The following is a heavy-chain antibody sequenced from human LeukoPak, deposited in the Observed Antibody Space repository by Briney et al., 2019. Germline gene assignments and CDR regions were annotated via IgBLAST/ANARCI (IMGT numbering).Heavy chain of an antibody. CDR3: ARGVRYFDY. V-gene: IGHV3-48*02. D-gene: IGHD4-17*01. CDR2: ISSSSSTI. CDR1: GFTFRTYS. J-gene: IGHJ4*02. Sequence: RGGSLRLSCAASGFTFRTYSMNWVPQAPGKGLEWVSYISSSSSTIYYADSVKGRFTISRDNAKNSLYVQMNSLRDEDTAVYYCARGVRYFDYWGQGTLVTVSS.